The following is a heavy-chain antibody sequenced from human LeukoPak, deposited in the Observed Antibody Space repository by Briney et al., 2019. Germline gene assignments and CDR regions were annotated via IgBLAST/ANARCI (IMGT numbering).Heavy chain of an antibody. D-gene: IGHD2-8*01. J-gene: IGHJ5*02. V-gene: IGHV4-39*07. CDR3: AETNTQDWFDP. Sequence: PSETLSLTCRVSGGSISSTSYYWGWIRQPPGKRLECIACIYHSGELSYNPSLESRVAISVDTSNNEVFLDLYSVTAADTAMYYCAETNTQDWFDPWGRGTLVTVSS. CDR2: IYHSGEL. CDR1: GGSISSTSYY.